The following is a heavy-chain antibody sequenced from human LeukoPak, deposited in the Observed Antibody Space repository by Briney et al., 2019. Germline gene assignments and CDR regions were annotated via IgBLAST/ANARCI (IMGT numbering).Heavy chain of an antibody. V-gene: IGHV3-7*01. J-gene: IGHJ4*02. D-gene: IGHD6-13*01. Sequence: GGSLRLSCAASGFTFSSYWMSWVRQAPGKGLEWVANIKQDGSEKYYVDSVNGRFTISRDNAKNSLYLQMNSLRAEDTAVYYCARDDSSSWYSVDYWGQGTLVTVSS. CDR3: ARDDSSSWYSVDY. CDR2: IKQDGSEK. CDR1: GFTFSSYW.